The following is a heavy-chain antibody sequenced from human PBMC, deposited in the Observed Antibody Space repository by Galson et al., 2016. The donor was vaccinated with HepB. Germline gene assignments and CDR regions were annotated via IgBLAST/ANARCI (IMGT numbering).Heavy chain of an antibody. J-gene: IGHJ5*02. V-gene: IGHV1-18*01. Sequence: SVKVSCKASGYTFTSYGISWVRQAPGQGLEWMGWISAYNGNTNYAQKLQGRVTMTTDTSTSTAYMELRSLRSDDTAVYYCARVPRGFGELPKPDNRFDPWGQGPLVTVSS. D-gene: IGHD3-10*01. CDR3: ARVPRGFGELPKPDNRFDP. CDR1: GYTFTSYG. CDR2: ISAYNGNT.